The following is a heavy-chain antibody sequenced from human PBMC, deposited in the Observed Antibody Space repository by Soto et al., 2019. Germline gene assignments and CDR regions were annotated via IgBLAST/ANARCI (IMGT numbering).Heavy chain of an antibody. J-gene: IGHJ4*01. CDR3: AKEVAVAGDFDY. Sequence: QVRLVESGGGVVQPGRSLRLSCVASGFTFSSYGNHWVRQAPGKGLEWVAVISSDGNTKYYADSVKGRFTISRDNSKNTLYLQMDSLRPEDTAVYYCAKEVAVAGDFDYWGHGTLVTVSS. D-gene: IGHD6-19*01. V-gene: IGHV3-30*18. CDR1: GFTFSSYG. CDR2: ISSDGNTK.